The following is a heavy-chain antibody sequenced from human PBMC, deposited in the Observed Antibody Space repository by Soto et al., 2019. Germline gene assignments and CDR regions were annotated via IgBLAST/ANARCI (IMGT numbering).Heavy chain of an antibody. V-gene: IGHV5-10-1*01. CDR1: GYSFTSYW. Sequence: GESLKISCKGSGYSFTSYWISWVRQMPGKGLEWMGRIDPSDSYTNYSPSFQGHVTISADKSISTAYLQWSSLKASDTAMYYCATLGYCSSTSCYEGPHYYYYGMDVWGQGTTVTVSS. J-gene: IGHJ6*02. CDR2: IDPSDSYT. D-gene: IGHD2-2*01. CDR3: ATLGYCSSTSCYEGPHYYYYGMDV.